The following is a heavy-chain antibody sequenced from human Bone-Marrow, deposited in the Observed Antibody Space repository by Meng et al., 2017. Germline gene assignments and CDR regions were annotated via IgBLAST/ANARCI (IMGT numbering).Heavy chain of an antibody. D-gene: IGHD1-14*01. CDR3: ARDKCVTTRGWFDP. V-gene: IGHV6-1*01. CDR1: GDSVSSNSAA. J-gene: IGHJ5*02. CDR2: TYYRSKWYN. Sequence: LRLSCAISGDSVSSNSAAWNWIRQSPSRGLEWLGRTYYRSKWYNDYATSVEGRITINPDTSKNQFSLQLNSVTPEDTAVYYCARDKCVTTRGWFDPWGQGTLVTVSS.